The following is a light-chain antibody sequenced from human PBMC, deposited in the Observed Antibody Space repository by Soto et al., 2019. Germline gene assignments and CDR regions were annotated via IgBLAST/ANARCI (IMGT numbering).Light chain of an antibody. CDR1: QSISSW. Sequence: DIQMTQSPSTLSASVGDRVTITCRASQSISSWLAWYQRKPGKAPKLLIYMPSILGNGVPSSISGSGSGTEFTLNISSVKPDDFATYYCQQYNGYPWTFGKGTQVEV. CDR2: MPS. V-gene: IGKV1-5*03. J-gene: IGKJ1*01. CDR3: QQYNGYPWT.